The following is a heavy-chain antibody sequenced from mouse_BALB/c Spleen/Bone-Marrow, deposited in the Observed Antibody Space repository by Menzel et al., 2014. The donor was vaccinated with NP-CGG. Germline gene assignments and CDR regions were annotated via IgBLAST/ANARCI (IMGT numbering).Heavy chain of an antibody. J-gene: IGHJ2*01. CDR3: TRSGRYYFDY. CDR1: GYTFASYW. Sequence: VHVKQSGTVLARPGASVKMSCKASGYTFASYWMHWVKQRPGQGLEWIGAIHPGNSDTSYNQKFKGKAKLTAVTSTSTAYMELSSLTNEDSAVYYCTRSGRYYFDYWGQGTTLTVSS. CDR2: IHPGNSDT. D-gene: IGHD3-1*01. V-gene: IGHV1-5*01.